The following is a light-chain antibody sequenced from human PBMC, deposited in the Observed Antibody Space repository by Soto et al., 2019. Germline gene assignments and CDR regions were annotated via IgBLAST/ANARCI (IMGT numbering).Light chain of an antibody. V-gene: IGLV2-14*01. CDR1: NDDVGHYKY. Sequence: QSALAQPASVSGSPGQSVTISCTGSNDDVGHYKYVSWYQQYPGKAPRLIIYEVNNRPSGVSDRVSGSKTGNTASLIISRLQADDADDYYCSSYTTRSSITLIIFGGGTKLTVL. J-gene: IGLJ2*01. CDR3: SSYTTRSSITLII. CDR2: EVN.